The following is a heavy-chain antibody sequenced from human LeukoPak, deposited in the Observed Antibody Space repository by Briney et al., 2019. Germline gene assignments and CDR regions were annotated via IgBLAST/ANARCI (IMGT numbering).Heavy chain of an antibody. CDR3: AKDVGKWESLHFFDY. D-gene: IGHD1-26*01. J-gene: IGHJ4*02. Sequence: PGGSLRLSCAASGFPFSSYWMSWVRQAPGKGLEWISGISGSGASTYYADSVKGRFTISRDDSRNTLYLQMNSLRGDDTAVYYCAKDVGKWESLHFFDYWGQGTLVTVSS. V-gene: IGHV3-23*01. CDR1: GFPFSSYW. CDR2: ISGSGAST.